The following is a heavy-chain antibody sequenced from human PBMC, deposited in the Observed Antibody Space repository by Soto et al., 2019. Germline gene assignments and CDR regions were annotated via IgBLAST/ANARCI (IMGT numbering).Heavy chain of an antibody. CDR1: GGSFSGYY. CDR2: INHSGST. V-gene: IGHV4-34*01. D-gene: IGHD4-17*01. CDR3: ARTSTTVTTVSTAATPLIFDY. Sequence: PSETLSLTCAVYGGSFSGYYWSWIRQPPGKGLEWIGEINHSGSTNYNPSLKSRVTISVDTSKNQFSLKLSSVTAADTAVYYCARTSTTVTTVSTAATPLIFDYWGQGTLVTVS. J-gene: IGHJ4*02.